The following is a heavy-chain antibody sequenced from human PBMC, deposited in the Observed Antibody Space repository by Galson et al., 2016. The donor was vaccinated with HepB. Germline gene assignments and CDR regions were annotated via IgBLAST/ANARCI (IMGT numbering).Heavy chain of an antibody. V-gene: IGHV1-3*04. D-gene: IGHD3-10*01. CDR2: INTGNSYR. J-gene: IGHJ4*02. CDR3: ARDSSGEFIDY. Sequence: SVKVSCKASGYSFTFYGLHWVRQAPGQGLEWMAWINTGNSYRRYSQNFQVRATVSIDVAAETVYMELSGLRSEDTAVYYCARDSSGEFIDYWGQGTLVSVSS. CDR1: GYSFTFYG.